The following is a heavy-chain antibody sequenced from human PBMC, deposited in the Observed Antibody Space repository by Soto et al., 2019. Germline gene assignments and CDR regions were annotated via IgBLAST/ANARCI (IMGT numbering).Heavy chain of an antibody. J-gene: IGHJ6*02. CDR3: ARDHYGDYAPYYYYYGMDV. CDR2: ISYDGSNK. V-gene: IGHV3-30-3*01. D-gene: IGHD4-17*01. Sequence: PGGSLRLSCAASGFTFSSYAMHWVRQAPGKGLEWVAVISYDGSNKYYADSVKGRFTISRDNSKNTLYLQMNSLRAEDTAVYYCARDHYGDYAPYYYYYGMDVWGQGATVTVSS. CDR1: GFTFSSYA.